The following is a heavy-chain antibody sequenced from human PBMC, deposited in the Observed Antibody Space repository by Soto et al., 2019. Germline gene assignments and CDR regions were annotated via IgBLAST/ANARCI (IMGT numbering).Heavy chain of an antibody. V-gene: IGHV1-58*01. Sequence: ASVKVSCKASGFTFTSSAVQWVRQARGQRLEWIGWIVVGSGNTNYAQKFQERVTITRDMSTSTAYMELNSLRSEGTAVYYCAASHDATGGAEVYYYYGMDVWGQGTTVTVSS. CDR1: GFTFTSSA. CDR2: IVVGSGNT. D-gene: IGHD3-16*01. J-gene: IGHJ6*02. CDR3: AASHDATGGAEVYYYYGMDV.